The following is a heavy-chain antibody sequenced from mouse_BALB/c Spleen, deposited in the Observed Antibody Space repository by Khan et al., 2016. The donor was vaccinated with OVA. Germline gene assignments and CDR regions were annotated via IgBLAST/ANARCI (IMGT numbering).Heavy chain of an antibody. CDR2: IFPGTGTT. CDR3: ARGYVGNYEFVY. D-gene: IGHD2-1*01. V-gene: IGHV1S132*01. Sequence: QVQLPQSGAEVVKPGASVQLSCKTTGYTFTSYWIQWIEQRPGQGLGWIGQIFPGTGTTYYNENFKGKATLTVDTSSSTAYMQLSSLTSEDSAVYFCARGYVGNYEFVYWGQGTLVTVSP. J-gene: IGHJ3*01. CDR1: GYTFTSYW.